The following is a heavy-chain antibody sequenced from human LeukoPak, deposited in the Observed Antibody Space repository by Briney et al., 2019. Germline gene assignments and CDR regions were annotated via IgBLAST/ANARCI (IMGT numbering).Heavy chain of an antibody. CDR2: IYHTGRT. V-gene: IGHV4-38-2*02. D-gene: IGHD6-19*01. CDR1: GYSISSAY. Sequence: SETLSLTCTVSGYSISSAYWGWIRQSPGKGLEWIGSIYHTGRTYYNPSLKSRVTISVDTSKNQFSLKLSSVTAADTAMYYCARRGIAVAGNNWFDLWGQGTLVTVSS. J-gene: IGHJ5*02. CDR3: ARRGIAVAGNNWFDL.